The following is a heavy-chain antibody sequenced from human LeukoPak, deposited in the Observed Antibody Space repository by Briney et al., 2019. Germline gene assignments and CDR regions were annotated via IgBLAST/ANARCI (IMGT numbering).Heavy chain of an antibody. V-gene: IGHV5-51*01. CDR2: IYPGDYET. D-gene: IGHD2-21*02. J-gene: IGHJ4*02. CDR1: GYSFSNYW. CDR3: AIPPGYCGNDCSFDH. Sequence: GESLKISCEGSGYSFSNYWIGWVRQMPGKGLEWMGIIYPGDYETRYSPSFQGLVTISADKSISTAYLQWSSLKASDTAMYYCAIPPGYCGNDCSFDHWGQGTLVTASS.